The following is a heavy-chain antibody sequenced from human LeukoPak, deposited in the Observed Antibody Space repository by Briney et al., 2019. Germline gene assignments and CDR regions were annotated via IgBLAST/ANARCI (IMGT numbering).Heavy chain of an antibody. D-gene: IGHD3-22*01. J-gene: IGHJ4*02. Sequence: GGSLRLSCVASGFTFSSYGMSWVRQAPGKGLEWVSTISGSGGSTYYADSVKGRFTVSRDGDKNTMYLQMNSLRAEDTAVYYCAKEWDTSGYYVDYWGQGTLVTVSS. V-gene: IGHV3-23*01. CDR2: ISGSGGST. CDR3: AKEWDTSGYYVDY. CDR1: GFTFSSYG.